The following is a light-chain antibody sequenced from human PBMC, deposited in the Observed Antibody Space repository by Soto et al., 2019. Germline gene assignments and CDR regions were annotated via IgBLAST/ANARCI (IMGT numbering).Light chain of an antibody. V-gene: IGLV1-44*01. Sequence: QSVLTQPPSLSGTPGQRGTSSCSGSNSNIGRYSVNWYQHFPGTAPKILIYSDDERPSGVPDRLSGSKSGTSASLAISGLQSEDEAEYYCAAWDDNLNGPLFGGGTKLTVL. CDR1: NSNIGRYS. J-gene: IGLJ3*02. CDR2: SDD. CDR3: AAWDDNLNGPL.